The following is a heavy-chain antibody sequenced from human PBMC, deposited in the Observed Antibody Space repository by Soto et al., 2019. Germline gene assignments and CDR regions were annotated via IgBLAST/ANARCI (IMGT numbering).Heavy chain of an antibody. V-gene: IGHV3-23*01. D-gene: IGHD2-21*01. CDR2: VSGRGGSA. Sequence: EVQLLESGGCLVQRGGSMRLSCAASGFIFNNYAMTWVRQAPGKGLEWVARVSGRGGSAYYADSVKGRLTISRDNSHNTLYLQMTNVRGEDTAVYYCVRRAGGAVVWYYDLWGRGTLVSVFS. CDR1: GFIFNNYA. J-gene: IGHJ2*01. CDR3: VRRAGGAVVWYYDL.